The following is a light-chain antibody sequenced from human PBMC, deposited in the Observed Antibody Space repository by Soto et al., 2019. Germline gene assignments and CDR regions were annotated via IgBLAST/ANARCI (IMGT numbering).Light chain of an antibody. Sequence: QPVLAQPSSLSGSPGQSITISCPGTSRYVGGYNYVSWYQQHPGKAPKLMIYDVSNRPSGVSNRFSGSKSGNTASLTISGLQAEDEADYYCSSYTSSSTLVFGTGTKVTVL. J-gene: IGLJ1*01. CDR3: SSYTSSSTLV. CDR1: SRYVGGYNY. V-gene: IGLV2-14*01. CDR2: DVS.